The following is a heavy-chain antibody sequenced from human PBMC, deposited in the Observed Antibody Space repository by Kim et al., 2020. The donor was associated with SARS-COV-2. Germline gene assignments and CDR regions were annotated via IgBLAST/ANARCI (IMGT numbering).Heavy chain of an antibody. Sequence: SETLSLTCTVSGGSISSGGYYWSWIRQHPGKGLEWIGYIYYSGSTYYNPSLKSRVTISVDTSKNQFSLKLSSVTAADTAVYYCARGYRYYDYVWGSYRLDPWGQGTLVTVSS. CDR3: ARGYRYYDYVWGSYRLDP. D-gene: IGHD3-16*02. J-gene: IGHJ5*02. CDR2: IYYSGST. CDR1: GGSISSGGYY. V-gene: IGHV4-31*03.